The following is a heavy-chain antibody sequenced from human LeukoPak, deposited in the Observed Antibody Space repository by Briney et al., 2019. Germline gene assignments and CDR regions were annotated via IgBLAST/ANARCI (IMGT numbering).Heavy chain of an antibody. V-gene: IGHV1-18*01. CDR2: ISVYNGNT. Sequence: GASVKVSCKASGGTFTSYGISWVRQAPGQGLEWMGWISVYNGNTNYAQKLQGRVTMTTDTSTSTAYMELRSLRSDDTAVYYCAREGKIAVAGTGGDYWGQGTLVTVSS. CDR1: GGTFTSYG. J-gene: IGHJ4*02. CDR3: AREGKIAVAGTGGDY. D-gene: IGHD6-19*01.